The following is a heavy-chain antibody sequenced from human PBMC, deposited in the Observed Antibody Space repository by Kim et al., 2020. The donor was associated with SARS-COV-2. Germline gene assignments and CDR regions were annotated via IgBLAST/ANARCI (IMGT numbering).Heavy chain of an antibody. V-gene: IGHV7-4-1*02. D-gene: IGHD5-12*01. CDR2: INTNTGNP. CDR3: ARGKPDREVATIKRDKNTARNYGSDV. Sequence: ASVKVSCKASGYTFTSYAMNWVRQAPGQGLEWMGWINTNTGNPTYAQGFTGRFVFSLDTSVSTAYLQISSLKAEDTAVYYCARGKPDREVATIKRDKNTARNYGSDVWGQGTTVTVSS. J-gene: IGHJ6*02. CDR1: GYTFTSYA.